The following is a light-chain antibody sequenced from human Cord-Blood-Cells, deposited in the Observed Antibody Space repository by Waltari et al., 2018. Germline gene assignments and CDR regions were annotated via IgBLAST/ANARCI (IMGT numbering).Light chain of an antibody. Sequence: QSALTQPRSVSGSPGQSVTIPCTGTSRDVGGYNYVSWYHQHPGKAPKLMIYDVSKRPSGVPDRFSGSKSGNTASLTISGLQAEDEADYYCCSYAGSYTFVFGGGTKLTVL. V-gene: IGLV2-11*01. J-gene: IGLJ2*01. CDR1: SRDVGGYNY. CDR3: CSYAGSYTFV. CDR2: DVS.